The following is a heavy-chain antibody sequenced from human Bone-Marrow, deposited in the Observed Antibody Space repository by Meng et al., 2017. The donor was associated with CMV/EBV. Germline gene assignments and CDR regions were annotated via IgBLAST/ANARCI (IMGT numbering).Heavy chain of an antibody. V-gene: IGHV3-15*01. CDR2: IKSKTDGGTT. Sequence: GESLKISCAASGFTFSNAWMSWVRQAPGKGLEWVGRIKSKTDGGTTDYAAPVKGRFTISRDDSKNTLYLQMSTLGAEDTAVYYCVRHIDWTFDSWGQGTLVTVSS. CDR3: VRHIDWTFDS. CDR1: GFTFSNAW. D-gene: IGHD2-21*01. J-gene: IGHJ4*02.